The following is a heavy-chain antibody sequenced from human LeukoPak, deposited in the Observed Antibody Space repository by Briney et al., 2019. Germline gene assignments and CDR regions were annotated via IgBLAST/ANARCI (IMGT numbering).Heavy chain of an antibody. CDR3: ATYSGVHHKTFDD. CDR1: GISLSRYW. CDR2: IKQDESEK. Sequence: GGSLRLSCAASGISLSRYWMSWVRQAPGEGLEWVANIKQDESEKDYVDSVRGRFTISRDDAQNSLYLQMNSLRAEDTALYYCATYSGVHHKTFDDWGQGSLVAVSS. J-gene: IGHJ4*02. V-gene: IGHV3-7*03. D-gene: IGHD1-26*01.